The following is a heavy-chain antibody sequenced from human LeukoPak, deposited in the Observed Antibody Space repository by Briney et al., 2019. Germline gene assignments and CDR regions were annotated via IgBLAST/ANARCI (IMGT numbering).Heavy chain of an antibody. D-gene: IGHD3-16*01. CDR2: IYPGDSDT. Sequence: GESLKISCKGSGYSFTSCWIGWVRQMPGKGLEWMGIIYPGDSDTRYSPSFQGQVTISADKSISTAYLQWSSLKASDTAMYYCARRYGPAYYDYVWGSQYSFDYWGQGTLVTVSS. V-gene: IGHV5-51*01. CDR3: ARRYGPAYYDYVWGSQYSFDY. J-gene: IGHJ4*02. CDR1: GYSFTSCW.